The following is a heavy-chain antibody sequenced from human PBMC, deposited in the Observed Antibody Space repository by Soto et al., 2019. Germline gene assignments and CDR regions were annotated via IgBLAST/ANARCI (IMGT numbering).Heavy chain of an antibody. CDR2: IWYDGSNK. CDR3: ARDPRTYDYDSSGYGMDV. V-gene: IGHV3-33*01. CDR1: GFTFSSYG. J-gene: IGHJ6*02. Sequence: GGSLRLSCAASGFTFSSYGMHWVRQAPGMGLEWVAVIWYDGSNKYYADSVKGRFTISRDNSKNTLYLQMNSLRAEDTDVYYCARDPRTYDYDSSGYGMDVWGQGTTVTV. D-gene: IGHD3-22*01.